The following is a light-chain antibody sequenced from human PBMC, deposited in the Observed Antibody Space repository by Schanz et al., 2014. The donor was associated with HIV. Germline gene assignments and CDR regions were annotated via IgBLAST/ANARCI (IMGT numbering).Light chain of an antibody. V-gene: IGLV2-8*01. Sequence: SALTQPPSASGSRGQSVTISCTGTSSDVGHYDYVSWYQQHPGKAPKLMIYDVTTRPSGVSVRFSGSKSGNTASLTVSGLQAEDEADYYCSSYAGSNKLVFGGGTKLTVL. J-gene: IGLJ2*01. CDR3: SSYAGSNKLV. CDR1: SSDVGHYDY. CDR2: DVT.